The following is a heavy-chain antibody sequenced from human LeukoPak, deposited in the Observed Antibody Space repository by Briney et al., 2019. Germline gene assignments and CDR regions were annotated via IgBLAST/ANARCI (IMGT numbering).Heavy chain of an antibody. D-gene: IGHD3-9*01. CDR3: ARGGAYYDILTGYSWFDP. J-gene: IGHJ5*02. CDR2: IIPIFGRA. Sequence: GASVKVSCKASGYAFTSYGMNWVRQAPGQGLEWMGGIIPIFGRANYAQKFQGRVAITADESTSTAYTELSRLRSEDTGGYYCARGGAYYDILTGYSWFDPWGQGTLVTVSS. V-gene: IGHV1-69*13. CDR1: GYAFTSYG.